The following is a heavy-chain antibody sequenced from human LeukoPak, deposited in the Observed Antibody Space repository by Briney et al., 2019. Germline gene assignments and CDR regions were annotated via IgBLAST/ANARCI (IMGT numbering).Heavy chain of an antibody. J-gene: IGHJ4*02. CDR3: ASTNLPSGGPLDY. CDR2: IIPILGIA. Sequence: SVTVSCKASGGTFSSYAISWVRQAPGQGLEWMGRIIPILGIANYAQKFQGRVTITADKSTSTAYMELSSLRSEDTAVYYCASTNLPSGGPLDYWGQGTLVTVSS. V-gene: IGHV1-69*04. CDR1: GGTFSSYA. D-gene: IGHD1-26*01.